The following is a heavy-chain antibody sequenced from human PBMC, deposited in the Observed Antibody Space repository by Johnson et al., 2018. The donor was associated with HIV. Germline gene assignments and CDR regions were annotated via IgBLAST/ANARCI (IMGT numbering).Heavy chain of an antibody. D-gene: IGHD5-12*01. Sequence: VQLVESGVGVVQPGGSLRLSCAASGFTFSSYGMHWVRQAPGKGLEWVSGINWNGGSTGYADSVKGRFTISRDNAKNSMYLQMNSLRAEDTALYYCARVGWATSDAFDIWGQGTMVTVSS. V-gene: IGHV3-20*04. J-gene: IGHJ3*02. CDR3: ARVGWATSDAFDI. CDR1: GFTFSSYG. CDR2: INWNGGST.